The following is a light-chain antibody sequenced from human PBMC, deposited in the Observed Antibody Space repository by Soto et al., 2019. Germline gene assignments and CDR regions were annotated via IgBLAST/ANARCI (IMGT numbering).Light chain of an antibody. V-gene: IGKV3-20*01. CDR2: GTS. CDR3: EQYGALPRT. CDR1: QSVSSSN. J-gene: IGKJ1*01. Sequence: EVVLTRSPGTLSLSPGERATLSCRASQSVSSSNLAWYQQKPGQAPRLLIYGTSSRATGIPDRFGGSGSGTDFTLTISRLEPEDFAVYYCEQYGALPRTFGQGTKVEIK.